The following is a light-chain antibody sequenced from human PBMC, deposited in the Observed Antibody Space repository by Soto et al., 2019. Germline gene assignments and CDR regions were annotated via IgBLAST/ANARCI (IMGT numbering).Light chain of an antibody. Sequence: AIQLTQSPSSLSASIGDRVTITCRARQGIGSALAWYQQAPGKPPKPLIFDASTLENGVPSRFSGGGSGTDFTLTISSLQPEDFATYYCLLFNTYPQAFGGGTKVEIK. CDR3: LLFNTYPQA. CDR2: DAS. J-gene: IGKJ4*01. CDR1: QGIGSA. V-gene: IGKV1-13*02.